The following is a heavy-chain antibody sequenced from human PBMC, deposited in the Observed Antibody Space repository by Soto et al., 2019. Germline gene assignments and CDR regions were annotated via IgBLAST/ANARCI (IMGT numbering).Heavy chain of an antibody. V-gene: IGHV4-59*01. CDR3: ARERYDILTGYPKSNYNYYGMDV. D-gene: IGHD3-9*01. CDR1: GGSISSYY. Sequence: SETLSLTCTVSGGSISSYYWSRIRQPPGKGLEWIGYIYYSGSTNYNPSLKSRVTISVDTSKNQFSLKLSSVTAADTAVYYCARERYDILTGYPKSNYNYYGMDVWGQGTTVTVSS. CDR2: IYYSGST. J-gene: IGHJ6*02.